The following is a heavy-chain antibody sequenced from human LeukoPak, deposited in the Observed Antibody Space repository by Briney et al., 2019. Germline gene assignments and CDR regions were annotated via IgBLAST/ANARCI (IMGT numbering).Heavy chain of an antibody. J-gene: IGHJ5*02. Sequence: GASVKVSCKASGYTFTSYGISWVRQAPGQGLEWMGGIIPIFGTANYAQKFQGRVTITADKSTSTAYMELSSLRSEDTAVYYCVILTGYYNVRWFDPWGQGTLVTVSS. CDR1: GYTFTSYG. CDR2: IIPIFGTA. CDR3: VILTGYYNVRWFDP. D-gene: IGHD3-9*01. V-gene: IGHV1-69*06.